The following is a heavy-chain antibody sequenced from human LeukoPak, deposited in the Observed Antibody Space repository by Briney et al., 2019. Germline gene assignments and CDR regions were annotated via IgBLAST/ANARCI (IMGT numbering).Heavy chain of an antibody. CDR3: AKDVTYYDSSGYYTH. J-gene: IGHJ4*02. V-gene: IGHV3-23*01. Sequence: GGSLRLSCAASGLTFSSFAMRWVRQAPGKGLEWVSSVSGSGGATYYADSVKGRFTISRDNSKDTLFLQMSSLRVEDTAIYYCAKDVTYYDSSGYYTHWGQGTLDAVSS. CDR1: GLTFSSFA. CDR2: VSGSGGAT. D-gene: IGHD3-22*01.